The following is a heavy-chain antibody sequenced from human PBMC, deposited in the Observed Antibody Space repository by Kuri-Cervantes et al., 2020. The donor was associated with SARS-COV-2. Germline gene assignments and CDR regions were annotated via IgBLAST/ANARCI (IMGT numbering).Heavy chain of an antibody. V-gene: IGHV1-69*13. Sequence: SVQVSCKASGGTFSSYAISCVRQATGQGLEWMGGIIPIFGKANYAQKFQGRVTITADESTSTAYMELSSLRSEDTAVYYCARAYSYDSSGYYPGDYWGQGTLVTVSS. CDR1: GGTFSSYA. D-gene: IGHD3-22*01. CDR2: IIPIFGKA. J-gene: IGHJ4*02. CDR3: ARAYSYDSSGYYPGDY.